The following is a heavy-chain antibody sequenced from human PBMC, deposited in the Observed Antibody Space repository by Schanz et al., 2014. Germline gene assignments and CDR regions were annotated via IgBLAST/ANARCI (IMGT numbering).Heavy chain of an antibody. CDR3: VSQTGSPNY. CDR1: GFTFSSYA. J-gene: IGHJ4*02. Sequence: EVQLLESGGGLVQPGGSLRLSCAASGFTFSSYAMSWVRQAPGKGLEWVSYISSSSSTRYYADSVKGRFTMSRDNAKRSLFLQMNSLRVEDTAVYFCVSQTGSPNYWGQGTLVTVSS. CDR2: ISSSSSTR. D-gene: IGHD6-13*01. V-gene: IGHV3-48*01.